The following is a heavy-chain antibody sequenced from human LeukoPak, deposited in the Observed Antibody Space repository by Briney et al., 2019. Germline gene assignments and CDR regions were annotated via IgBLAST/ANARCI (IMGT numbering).Heavy chain of an antibody. J-gene: IGHJ3*01. D-gene: IGHD2-21*02. CDR1: GFCFRNAW. Sequence: GGSLRLSCAASGFCFRNAWMSWVRQAPGKGLEWDGRIRSKTYGGTTVYAAPVQRRFTLLSDDSKNTLYLQMNSLKTEDTAVYYCTTVGNWGGDCSDAFDFWGQGTMVTVSS. V-gene: IGHV3-15*01. CDR2: IRSKTYGGTT. CDR3: TTVGNWGGDCSDAFDF.